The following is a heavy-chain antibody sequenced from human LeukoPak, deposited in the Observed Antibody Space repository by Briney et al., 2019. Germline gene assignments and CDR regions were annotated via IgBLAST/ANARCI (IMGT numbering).Heavy chain of an antibody. Sequence: ASVKVSCKASGYVFTTYAMHWVRQAPGQGLEWMGWINPNSGGTNYAQKFQGWVTMTRDTSISTAYMELSRLRSDDTAVYYCARGAAMAYFTFDYWGQGTLVTVSP. V-gene: IGHV1-2*04. J-gene: IGHJ4*02. D-gene: IGHD5-18*01. CDR2: INPNSGGT. CDR3: ARGAAMAYFTFDY. CDR1: GYVFTTYA.